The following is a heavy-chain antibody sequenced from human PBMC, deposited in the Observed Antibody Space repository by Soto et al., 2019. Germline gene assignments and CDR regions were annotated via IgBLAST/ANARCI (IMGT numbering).Heavy chain of an antibody. V-gene: IGHV4-4*02. Sequence: QVQLQESGPGLVKPSGTLSLTCAVSGGSIRSSNWWSWVRQPPGKGLEWIGEIYHSGSTNYNPSLKCRVTISVDKSKNQFYLKLSSVTAADTAVYYCARSTRSGTTFDYWGQGTLVTVSS. J-gene: IGHJ4*02. CDR2: IYHSGST. CDR3: ARSTRSGTTFDY. D-gene: IGHD4-17*01. CDR1: GGSIRSSNW.